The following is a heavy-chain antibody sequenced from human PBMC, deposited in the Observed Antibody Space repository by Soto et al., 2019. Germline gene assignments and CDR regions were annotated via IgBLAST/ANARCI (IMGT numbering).Heavy chain of an antibody. CDR1: GESFSGYY. J-gene: IGHJ3*02. Sequence: PSETLSLTCAVYGESFSGYYWSWIRQPPGKGLEWIGEINHSGSTNYNPSLKSRVTISVDTSKNQFSLKLSSVTAADTAVYYCARDEYGDYVNAFDIWGQGTMVTVSS. CDR3: ARDEYGDYVNAFDI. CDR2: INHSGST. D-gene: IGHD4-17*01. V-gene: IGHV4-34*01.